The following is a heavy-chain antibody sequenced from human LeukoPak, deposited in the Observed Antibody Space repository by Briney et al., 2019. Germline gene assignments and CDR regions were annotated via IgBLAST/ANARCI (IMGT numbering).Heavy chain of an antibody. Sequence: GGSLRLSCAASGFTVSSYYMSWVRQAPGKGLECVSGIYSGGSTYYADSVKGRFTISRDNSKNTLYLQMNSLRAEDTAVYYCAKVGTGYSYDDYWGQGTLVTVSS. CDR3: AKVGTGYSYDDY. CDR2: IYSGGST. V-gene: IGHV3-53*05. D-gene: IGHD5-18*01. CDR1: GFTVSSYY. J-gene: IGHJ4*02.